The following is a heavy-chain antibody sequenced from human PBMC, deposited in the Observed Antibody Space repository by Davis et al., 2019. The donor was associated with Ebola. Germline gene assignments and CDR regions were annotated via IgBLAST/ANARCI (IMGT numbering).Heavy chain of an antibody. J-gene: IGHJ6*03. Sequence: GESLKISCAASGFTFSSYGMHWVRQAPGKGLEWVAVISYDGSNKYYADSVKGRFTISRDNSKNTLYLQMNSLRAEDTAVYYCARVFDYYYYYMDVWGKGTTVTVSS. V-gene: IGHV3-30*03. CDR3: ARVFDYYYYYMDV. CDR2: ISYDGSNK. CDR1: GFTFSSYG.